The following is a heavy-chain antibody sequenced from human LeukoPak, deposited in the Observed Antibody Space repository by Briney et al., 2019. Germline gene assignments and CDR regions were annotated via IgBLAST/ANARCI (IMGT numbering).Heavy chain of an antibody. J-gene: IGHJ4*02. D-gene: IGHD3-22*01. CDR3: TRELVGDSGYPDY. V-gene: IGHV1-2*02. CDR2: INPNSGGT. CDR1: GYTFTGYY. Sequence: GASVKVSCKAFGYTFTGYYMHGVRQAPGQGLEWVGWINPNSGGTNYAQKIHGRVTMTTDTSTSTVYMELSSLRSEDTAMFYCTRELVGDSGYPDYWGQGTLVTVSS.